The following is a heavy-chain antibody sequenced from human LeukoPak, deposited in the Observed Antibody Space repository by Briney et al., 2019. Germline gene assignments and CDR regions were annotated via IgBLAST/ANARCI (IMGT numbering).Heavy chain of an antibody. D-gene: IGHD3-10*01. Sequence: SETLSLTCTVSGGSISSYYWSWIRQPPGKGLEWIGYIYYSGSTYYNPSLKSRVTISVDTSKNQFSLKLSSVTAADTAVYYCARDIWFGEGNYYYYMDVWGKGTTVTISS. CDR1: GGSISSYY. CDR3: ARDIWFGEGNYYYYMDV. V-gene: IGHV4-59*12. CDR2: IYYSGST. J-gene: IGHJ6*03.